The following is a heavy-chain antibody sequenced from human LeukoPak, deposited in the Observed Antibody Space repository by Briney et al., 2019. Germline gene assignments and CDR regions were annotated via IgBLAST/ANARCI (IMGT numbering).Heavy chain of an antibody. CDR1: GGSISSSDYY. CDR3: ARHHRSGYYDVDY. CDR2: IYYSGST. Sequence: SETLSLTCTVSGGSISSSDYYWGWIRQPPGRRLEWIGTIYYSGSTSYNPSLEGRVTMSVDTSKNQFSLKLSSVTAADTAVCYCARHHRSGYYDVDYWGQGTLVTVSS. J-gene: IGHJ4*02. V-gene: IGHV4-39*01. D-gene: IGHD6-25*01.